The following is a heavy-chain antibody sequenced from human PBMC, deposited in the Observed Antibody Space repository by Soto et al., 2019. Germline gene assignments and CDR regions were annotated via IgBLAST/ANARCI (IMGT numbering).Heavy chain of an antibody. V-gene: IGHV1-69*06. CDR3: ARGHCSSTSCYYAFDI. CDR2: IIPIFGTA. D-gene: IGHD2-2*01. Sequence: SVKVSCKASGGTFSSYAISWVRQAPGQGLEWMGGIIPIFGTANYAQKFQGRVAITADKSTSTAYMELSSLRSEDTAVYYCARGHCSSTSCYYAFDIWGQGTMVTV. CDR1: GGTFSSYA. J-gene: IGHJ3*02.